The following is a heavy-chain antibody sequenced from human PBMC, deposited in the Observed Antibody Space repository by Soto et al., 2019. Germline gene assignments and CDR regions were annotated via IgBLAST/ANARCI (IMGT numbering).Heavy chain of an antibody. CDR2: IIPLFGTA. CDR3: AINEGTDGYKFAY. Sequence: QVQLVQSGAEVKKPGSSVKVSCKASGGTFSTYDICWVRQAPGQGLEWMGGIIPLFGTANYAQKFQGRVTIIAEESTRTAYMELRRLRSEETAVYYCAINEGTDGYKFAYWGQGTLVTVSS. V-gene: IGHV1-69*01. CDR1: GGTFSTYD. D-gene: IGHD5-12*01. J-gene: IGHJ4*02.